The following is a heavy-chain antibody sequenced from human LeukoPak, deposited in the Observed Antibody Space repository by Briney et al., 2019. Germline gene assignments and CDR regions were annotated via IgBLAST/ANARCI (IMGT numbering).Heavy chain of an antibody. Sequence: GASVKVSCKASGYTFTSYYMHWVRQAPGQGLEWMGIINPSGGSTSYAQKLQGRVTMTTDTSTSTAYMELRSLRSDDTAVYYCARDPDAYYFDYWGQGTLVTVSS. CDR2: INPSGGST. J-gene: IGHJ4*02. CDR3: ARDPDAYYFDY. V-gene: IGHV1-46*01. D-gene: IGHD1-14*01. CDR1: GYTFTSYY.